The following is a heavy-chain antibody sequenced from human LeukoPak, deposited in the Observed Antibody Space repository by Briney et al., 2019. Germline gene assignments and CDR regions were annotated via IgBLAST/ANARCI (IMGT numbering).Heavy chain of an antibody. J-gene: IGHJ4*02. CDR1: GDSISSYY. V-gene: IGHV4-59*08. D-gene: IGHD3-22*01. CDR3: ARHYDSSGYWYYFNY. Sequence: SETPSLTCTVSGDSISSYYWSWIRQPPGKGLEWIGYIYYSGSTNYNPSLKSRLTISVDTSKNQFSPELSSVTAADTAVYYCARHYDSSGYWYYFNYWGQGTLVTVSS. CDR2: IYYSGST.